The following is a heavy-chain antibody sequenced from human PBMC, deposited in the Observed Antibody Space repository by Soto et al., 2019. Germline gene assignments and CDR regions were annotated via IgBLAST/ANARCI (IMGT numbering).Heavy chain of an antibody. V-gene: IGHV5-10-1*01. D-gene: IGHD6-6*01. CDR2: IDPSDSYT. CDR3: ATTLKQYSSPNYYGMDV. Sequence: PGESLKISCKGSGYSFTSYWISWVRQMPGKGLEWMGRIDPSDSYTNYSPSFQGHVTISADKSISTAYLQWSSLKASDTAMYYCATTLKQYSSPNYYGMDVWGQGTTVTVSS. CDR1: GYSFTSYW. J-gene: IGHJ6*02.